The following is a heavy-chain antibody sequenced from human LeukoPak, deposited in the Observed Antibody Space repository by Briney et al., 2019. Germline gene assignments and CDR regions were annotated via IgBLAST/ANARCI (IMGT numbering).Heavy chain of an antibody. J-gene: IGHJ6*02. CDR2: ISGSGGST. D-gene: IGHD6-13*01. CDR1: GFTFSSYA. V-gene: IGHV3-23*01. Sequence: GGSLRLSCAASGFTFSSYAMSWVRQAPGKGLEWVSAISGSGGSTYYADSVKGRFTISRDNSKNTLYLQMNSLRAEDTAVYYCAKLGQQLVESGMDVWGQGTTVTVSS. CDR3: AKLGQQLVESGMDV.